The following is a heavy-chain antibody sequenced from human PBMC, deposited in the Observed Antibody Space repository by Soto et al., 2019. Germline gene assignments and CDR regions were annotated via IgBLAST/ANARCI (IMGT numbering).Heavy chain of an antibody. CDR3: AKVFIAARRGFDY. CDR1: VFTFSSYG. J-gene: IGHJ4*02. D-gene: IGHD6-6*01. CDR2: ISYDGSNK. Sequence: GGSLRLSCAASVFTFSSYGMHWVRQAPGKGLEWVAVISYDGSNKYYADSVKGRFTISRDNSKNTLYLQMNSLRAEDTAVYYCAKVFIAARRGFDYWGQGTLVTVSS. V-gene: IGHV3-30*18.